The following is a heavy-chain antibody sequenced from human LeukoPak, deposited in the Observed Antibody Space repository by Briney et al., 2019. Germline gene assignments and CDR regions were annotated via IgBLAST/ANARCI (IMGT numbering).Heavy chain of an antibody. CDR2: IYYSRST. V-gene: IGHV4-30-4*01. D-gene: IGHD3-22*01. Sequence: SQTLSLTCTVSGGSISSGDYSWSWIRQPPGKGLEWIGYIYYSRSTYYNPSLKSRVTISVDTSKNQFSLKLSSVTAADTAVYYCARAGVDYYDSSGYLKAEYFQHWGQGTLVTVSS. J-gene: IGHJ1*01. CDR1: GGSISSGDYS. CDR3: ARAGVDYYDSSGYLKAEYFQH.